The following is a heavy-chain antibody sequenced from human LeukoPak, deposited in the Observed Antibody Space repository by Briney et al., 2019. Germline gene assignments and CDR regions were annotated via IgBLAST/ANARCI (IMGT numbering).Heavy chain of an antibody. CDR2: IIPIFGTA. Sequence: ASVKVSCKASGGTFSSYAISWLRQAPGQGLEWMGRIIPIFGTANYAQKFQGRVTITTDESTSTAYMELSSLRSEDSAVYYCARDSSGWSDAFDIWGQGTMVTVSS. J-gene: IGHJ3*02. CDR1: GGTFSSYA. D-gene: IGHD6-19*01. CDR3: ARDSSGWSDAFDI. V-gene: IGHV1-69*05.